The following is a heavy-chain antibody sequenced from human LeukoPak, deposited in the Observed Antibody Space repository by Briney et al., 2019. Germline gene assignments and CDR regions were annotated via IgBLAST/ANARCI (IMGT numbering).Heavy chain of an antibody. V-gene: IGHV4-59*08. CDR1: GGSLSSYY. CDR2: IYNSGST. CDR3: ARRRASGFGELFDF. J-gene: IGHJ4*02. Sequence: SETLSLTCTVSGGSLSSYYWTWIRQPPGKGLEWIGYIYNSGSTNYNPSLKSRVTISVDTSKNQFSLRLSSVTAADTAVYYCARRRASGFGELFDFWGQGTLVTVSS. D-gene: IGHD3-10*01.